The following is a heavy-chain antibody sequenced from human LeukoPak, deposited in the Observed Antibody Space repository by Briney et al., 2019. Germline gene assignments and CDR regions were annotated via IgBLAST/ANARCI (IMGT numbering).Heavy chain of an antibody. D-gene: IGHD1-1*01. CDR3: ARDRREVEKEAFDI. CDR1: GFTFRSYE. J-gene: IGHJ3*02. Sequence: GGSLRLSCAASGFTFRSYEMNWVRQAPGKGLEWVSYISSSGSTIYYADSVKGRFTISRDNAKNSLYLQMNSLRAEDTAVYYCARDRREVEKEAFDIWGQGTMVTVSP. V-gene: IGHV3-48*03. CDR2: ISSSGSTI.